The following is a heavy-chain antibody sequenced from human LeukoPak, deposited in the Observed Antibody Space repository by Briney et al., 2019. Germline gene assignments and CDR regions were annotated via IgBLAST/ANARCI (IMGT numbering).Heavy chain of an antibody. J-gene: IGHJ6*02. CDR3: ARGGYSGYDSRPYYYYGMDV. D-gene: IGHD5-12*01. V-gene: IGHV4-59*01. CDR1: RGSISSYY. CDR2: IYYSGST. Sequence: SETLSLTSAVSRGSISSYYWSWIRQPPGKGLERGGYIYYSGSTNYTTSIKSRVTISVDTSKNQFSLKLSSVTAADTAVYYCARGGYSGYDSRPYYYYGMDVWGQGTTVTVSS.